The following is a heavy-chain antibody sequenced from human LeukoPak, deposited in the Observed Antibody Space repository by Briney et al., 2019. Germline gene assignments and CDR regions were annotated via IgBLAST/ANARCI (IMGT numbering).Heavy chain of an antibody. Sequence: PSETLSLTCTVSGGSVNSGSYFWSWFRQPPGRGLEWIGYIQNSATTNYNPSLESRVTIFVDSSKDQFSLRVTSVTAADTAVYYCATDYSNFYGMDVWGQGTTVTVS. D-gene: IGHD4-11*01. CDR1: GGSVNSGSYF. V-gene: IGHV4-61*01. CDR2: IQNSATT. CDR3: ATDYSNFYGMDV. J-gene: IGHJ6*02.